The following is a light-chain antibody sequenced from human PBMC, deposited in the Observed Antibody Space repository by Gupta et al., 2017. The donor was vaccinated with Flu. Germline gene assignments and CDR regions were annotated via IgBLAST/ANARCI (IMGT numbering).Light chain of an antibody. V-gene: IGKV3-15*01. J-gene: IGKJ1*01. Sequence: DIVMPQSPATLSASPGERATLSCRASQSVGINLGWYQQKPGQGPRLLIYHASTTATGISGRFSGSRSGTEFTLTISSLQSEDFAVYYCQQYNNWPPTFGQGTKVELK. CDR1: QSVGIN. CDR2: HAS. CDR3: QQYNNWPPT.